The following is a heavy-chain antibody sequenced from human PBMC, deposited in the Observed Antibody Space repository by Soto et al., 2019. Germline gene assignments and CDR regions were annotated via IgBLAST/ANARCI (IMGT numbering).Heavy chain of an antibody. D-gene: IGHD5-18*01. J-gene: IGHJ4*02. Sequence: PGGSLRLSCAASGFTVADYAMHWVRQAPGKGLEWVSGISWNSGIIDYADSVKGRFTISRDNAKNSLYLQMNSLRAEDTALYYCAKGYSYGVLEPLGYWGQGTLVTVSS. CDR1: GFTVADYA. CDR2: ISWNSGII. V-gene: IGHV3-9*01. CDR3: AKGYSYGVLEPLGY.